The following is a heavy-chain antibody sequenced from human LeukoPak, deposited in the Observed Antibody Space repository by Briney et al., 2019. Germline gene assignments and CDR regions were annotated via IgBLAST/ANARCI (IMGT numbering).Heavy chain of an antibody. V-gene: IGHV3-23*01. CDR2: ISGSGGST. Sequence: GGSLRLSCAAYGFTFSSYWMSWVRQAPGKGLEWVSAISGSGGSTYYADSVKGRFTISRDNSKNTLYLQMNSLRAEDTAVYYCAKGYYYDSSGYLMNYYYYGMDVWGQGTTVTVSS. CDR3: AKGYYYDSSGYLMNYYYYGMDV. J-gene: IGHJ6*02. D-gene: IGHD3-22*01. CDR1: GFTFSSYW.